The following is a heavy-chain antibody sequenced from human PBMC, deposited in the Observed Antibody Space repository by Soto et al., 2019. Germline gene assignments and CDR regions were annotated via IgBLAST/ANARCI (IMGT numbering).Heavy chain of an antibody. V-gene: IGHV3-30*18. J-gene: IGHJ4*02. CDR3: AKDIAAALDY. D-gene: IGHD6-13*01. CDR1: GFTFSSYG. CDR2: ISYDGSNK. Sequence: GGSLRLSCAASGFTFSSYGMHWVRQAPGKGLEWVAVISYDGSNKYYADSVKGRFTISRDNSKNTLYLQMNSLRAEDTAVYYCAKDIAAALDYWGQGTLVTVSS.